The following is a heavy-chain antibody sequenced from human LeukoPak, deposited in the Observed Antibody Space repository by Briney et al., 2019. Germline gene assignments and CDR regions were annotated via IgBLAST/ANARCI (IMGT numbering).Heavy chain of an antibody. V-gene: IGHV1-18*01. CDR3: ARAKTLEPTPSNAFDI. Sequence: ASVKVSCKASGYTFTDYGINWVRQAPGQGPEWMGWISTLYGNKNFAQKFQGRVTMTSDTSTSTAYLELGSLTSDDSAIYYCARAKTLEPTPSNAFDIWGQGTMVTVSS. D-gene: IGHD1-1*01. CDR2: ISTLYGNK. J-gene: IGHJ3*02. CDR1: GYTFTDYG.